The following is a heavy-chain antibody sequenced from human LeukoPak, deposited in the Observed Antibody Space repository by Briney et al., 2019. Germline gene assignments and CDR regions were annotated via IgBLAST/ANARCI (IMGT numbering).Heavy chain of an antibody. D-gene: IGHD3-3*01. CDR1: GYSFTSYW. CDR3: ARHAYDFWSGYYPSWFDP. Sequence: GGSLKISCKGSGYSFTSYWIGWVRQMPGKGLEWMGIIYPGDSDTRYSPSFQGQVTISADKSISTAYLQWSSLKASDTAMYYCARHAYDFWSGYYPSWFDPWGQGTLVTVSS. J-gene: IGHJ5*02. CDR2: IYPGDSDT. V-gene: IGHV5-51*01.